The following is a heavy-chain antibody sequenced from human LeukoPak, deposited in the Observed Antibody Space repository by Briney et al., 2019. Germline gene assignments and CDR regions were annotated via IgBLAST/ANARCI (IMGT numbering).Heavy chain of an antibody. D-gene: IGHD2-2*01. V-gene: IGHV1-2*02. Sequence: ASVKVSCKASGYTFTGYYMHWVRQAPGQGLEWMGWINPNSGGTNYAQKFQGRVTMTRDTSISTAYMELSRLRSDDTAVYYCARATDIVVVLADHLPYWGQGTLVTVSS. CDR3: ARATDIVVVLADHLPY. J-gene: IGHJ4*02. CDR2: INPNSGGT. CDR1: GYTFTGYY.